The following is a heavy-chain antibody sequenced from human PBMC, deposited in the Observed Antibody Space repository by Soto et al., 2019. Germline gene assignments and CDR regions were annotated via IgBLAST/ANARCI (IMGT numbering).Heavy chain of an antibody. CDR1: GGSISSGGYY. Sequence: QVQLQESGPGLVKPSQTLSLTCTVSGGSISSGGYYWSWIRQHPGKGLEWIGYIYYSGSTYYNPSLKSRVTISVDTSKNQFSLKLSSXXAXXTAVYYCARDHQVGYCGGDCYSEAFDIWGQGTMVTVSS. V-gene: IGHV4-31*03. CDR3: ARDHQVGYCGGDCYSEAFDI. J-gene: IGHJ3*02. CDR2: IYYSGST. D-gene: IGHD2-21*02.